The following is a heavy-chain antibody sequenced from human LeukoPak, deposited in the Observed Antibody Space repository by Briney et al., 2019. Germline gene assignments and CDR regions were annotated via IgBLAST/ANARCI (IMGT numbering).Heavy chain of an antibody. CDR2: IVVGSGNT. CDR1: GFTFTSSA. Sequence: SVKVSCKASGFTFTSSAMQWVRQARGQRLEWIGWIVVGSGNTNYAQKLQGRVTMTTDTSTSTAYMELRSLRSDDTAVYYCARETYYDSSGYCDYWGQGTLVTVSS. J-gene: IGHJ4*02. CDR3: ARETYYDSSGYCDY. V-gene: IGHV1-58*02. D-gene: IGHD3-22*01.